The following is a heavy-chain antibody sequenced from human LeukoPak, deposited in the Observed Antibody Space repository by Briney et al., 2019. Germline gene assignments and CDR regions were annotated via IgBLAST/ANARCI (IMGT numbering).Heavy chain of an antibody. V-gene: IGHV4-31*03. D-gene: IGHD3-22*01. Sequence: PSETLSLTCTVSGGSISSGGYYWSWIRQHPGKGLEWIGFIYHTGTTHYNPSLKSRITISVDTSDNQFSLRLTSVTAADTAVYYCARGHYDSSGYFDAFDIWGQGTMVTVSS. CDR1: GGSISSGGYY. J-gene: IGHJ3*02. CDR2: IYHTGTT. CDR3: ARGHYDSSGYFDAFDI.